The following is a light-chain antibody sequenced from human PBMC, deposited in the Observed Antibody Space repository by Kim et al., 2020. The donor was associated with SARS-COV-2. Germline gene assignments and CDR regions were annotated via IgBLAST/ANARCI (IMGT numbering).Light chain of an antibody. Sequence: QSALTQPASVSGSPGQSITISCTGTSSDVGPYNLVAWYQQHPGTAPKLIIYEVTKRPSGVSTRFSGSKSGNTASLTISGLQAEDEADYYCCSYAGSSTYVFGGGTKVTVL. CDR3: CSYAGSSTYV. CDR2: EVT. CDR1: SSDVGPYNL. V-gene: IGLV2-23*02. J-gene: IGLJ2*01.